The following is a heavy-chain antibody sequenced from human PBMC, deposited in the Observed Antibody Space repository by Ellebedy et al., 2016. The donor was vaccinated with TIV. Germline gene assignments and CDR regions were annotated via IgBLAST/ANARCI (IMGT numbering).Heavy chain of an antibody. Sequence: GESLKISXAASGFTFSSYAMSWVRQAPGKGLEWVSTISSSGDSTYYADSVKGRFTISRDNSKNTLYLQMNSLRAEDTAVYYCAKAVGATPRYYFDYWGQGTLVTVSS. CDR3: AKAVGATPRYYFDY. V-gene: IGHV3-23*01. CDR1: GFTFSSYA. J-gene: IGHJ4*02. CDR2: ISSSGDST. D-gene: IGHD1-26*01.